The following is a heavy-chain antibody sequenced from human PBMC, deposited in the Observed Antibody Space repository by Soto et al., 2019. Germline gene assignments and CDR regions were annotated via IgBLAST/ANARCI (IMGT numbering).Heavy chain of an antibody. V-gene: IGHV3-73*01. CDR3: TTSTAVDRGPVYLP. Sequence: LXLXCAASEFPFSGXAMHWVGQASGKGLEWVGRIRSKANSYATAYAASVKGRFTISRDDSKNTAYLQMNRLKNEDKAVYYCTTSTAVDRGPVYLPWGQGTLVTVS. D-gene: IGHD3-10*01. CDR2: IRSKANSYAT. CDR1: EFPFSGXA. J-gene: IGHJ5*02.